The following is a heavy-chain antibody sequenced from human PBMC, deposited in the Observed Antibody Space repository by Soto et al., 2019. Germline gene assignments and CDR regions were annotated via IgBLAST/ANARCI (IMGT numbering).Heavy chain of an antibody. V-gene: IGHV3-23*01. Sequence: GGSLRLSCVTSGFPFSGYAMNWVRQAPGKGLEWVSAITGSGGNTYYADSVKGRFTISRDNSKSTLYLHLGSLRAEDTAIYYCVPGAYGNTWSFDSGGKGTLVTVSS. CDR3: VPGAYGNTWSFDS. CDR1: GFPFSGYA. CDR2: ITGSGGNT. J-gene: IGHJ4*02. D-gene: IGHD3-10*01.